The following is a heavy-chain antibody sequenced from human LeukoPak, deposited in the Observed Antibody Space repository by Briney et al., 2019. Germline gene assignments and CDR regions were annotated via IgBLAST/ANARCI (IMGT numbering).Heavy chain of an antibody. J-gene: IGHJ5*02. V-gene: IGHV4-61*02. CDR1: GGSISSGSYY. CDR2: IYTSGST. CDR3: ARGDYDILTGLSNWFDP. Sequence: PSETLSLTCTVSGGSISSGSYYWSWIRQPAGKGLEWIGRIYTSGSTNYNPSLKSRVTISVDTSKNQFSLKLSSVTAADTAVYYYARGDYDILTGLSNWFDPWGQGTLVTVSS. D-gene: IGHD3-9*01.